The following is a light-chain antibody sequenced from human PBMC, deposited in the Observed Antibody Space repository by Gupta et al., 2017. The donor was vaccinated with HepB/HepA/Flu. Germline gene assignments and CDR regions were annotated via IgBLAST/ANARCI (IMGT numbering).Light chain of an antibody. Sequence: SALTHPASVSASPGQSLTISCTGTIRYIAAYHYLSWYQQHPGQVPKLLIYNVVNRPSGVSTRFSGSKFANTASLTISGLQPEDEADYYCSSYTTTLIFVFGTGTKVTVL. CDR3: SSYTTTLIFV. V-gene: IGLV2-14*01. CDR1: IRYIAAYHY. J-gene: IGLJ1*01. CDR2: NVV.